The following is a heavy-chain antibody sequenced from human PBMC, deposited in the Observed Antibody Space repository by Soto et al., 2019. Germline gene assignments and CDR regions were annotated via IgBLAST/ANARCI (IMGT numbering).Heavy chain of an antibody. V-gene: IGHV3-23*01. CDR1: GFTFSSYG. CDR3: AKEHGDYSSP. D-gene: IGHD4-17*01. Sequence: EVQLLESGGGLVQPGGSLRLSCAASGFTFSSYGMSWVRQAPGKGLEWVSDISGSGGSTYYADSVKGRFTISRDNSKNTLSLHMNSLRADDTAVYDCAKEHGDYSSPWGQGTLVTVSS. J-gene: IGHJ5*02. CDR2: ISGSGGST.